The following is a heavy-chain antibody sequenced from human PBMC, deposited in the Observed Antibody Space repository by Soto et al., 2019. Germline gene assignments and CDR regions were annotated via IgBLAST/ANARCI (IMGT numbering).Heavy chain of an antibody. CDR3: AKDQGVLEWIPQGGLDV. V-gene: IGHV3-23*01. D-gene: IGHD3-3*01. CDR1: GFTFRKYV. CDR2: LSSTGGST. J-gene: IGHJ6*02. Sequence: EVQLLESGGGLAQPGGSLRLSCEVSGFTFRKYVMTWVRQAPGKGLEWVSSLSSTGGSTYYADSVKGRFTVSRDNSKNTLFLQMNSLRAEDTAIYDCAKDQGVLEWIPQGGLDVWGPGTTVAVSS.